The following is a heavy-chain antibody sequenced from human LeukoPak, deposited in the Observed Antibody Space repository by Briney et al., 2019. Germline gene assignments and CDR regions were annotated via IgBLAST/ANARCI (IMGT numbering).Heavy chain of an antibody. CDR1: GGSVSSGSYY. Sequence: PSETLSLTCTVSGGSVSSGSYYWSWTRQPPGKGLEWIGYIYYSGSTNYNPSLKSRVTISVDTSKNQFSLKLSSVTAADTAVYYCARQTYYDILTGSPFDYWGQGTLVTVSS. D-gene: IGHD3-9*01. CDR3: ARQTYYDILTGSPFDY. V-gene: IGHV4-61*01. J-gene: IGHJ4*02. CDR2: IYYSGST.